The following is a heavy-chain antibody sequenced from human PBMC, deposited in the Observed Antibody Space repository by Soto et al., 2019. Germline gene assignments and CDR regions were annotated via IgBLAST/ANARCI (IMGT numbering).Heavy chain of an antibody. V-gene: IGHV3-30*03. J-gene: IGHJ4*02. CDR3: VGEVASGY. CDR1: GVTLSNFV. Sequence: QVQLVESGGGVVQPGRSLRLSCAASGVTLSNFVMHWVRQAPGKGLEWVAVISRDGSTMFYADSVKGRFTISRDSSRNTLYLPMNSLRAEDTAVYHCVGEVASGYWGQGTLVTVSS. CDR2: ISRDGSTM. D-gene: IGHD2-21*01.